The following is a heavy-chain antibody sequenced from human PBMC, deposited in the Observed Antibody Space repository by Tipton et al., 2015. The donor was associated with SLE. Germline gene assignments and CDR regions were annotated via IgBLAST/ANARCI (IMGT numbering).Heavy chain of an antibody. CDR1: GNSITSDSF. CDR3: ASGATNWFDS. Sequence: TLSLTCTVSGNSITSDSFWGWIRQPPGKGLEWIANIYDTGHTNYNPSLKSRVTISVDTSENQLSLRLTSATAADTAIYFCASGATNWFDSWGQGTLVTVSS. J-gene: IGHJ5*01. V-gene: IGHV4-38-2*02. CDR2: IYDTGHT. D-gene: IGHD3-16*01.